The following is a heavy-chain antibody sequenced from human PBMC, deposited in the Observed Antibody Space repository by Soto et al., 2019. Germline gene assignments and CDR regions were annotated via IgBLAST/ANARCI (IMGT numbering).Heavy chain of an antibody. CDR2: TYYRSRWYR. CDR1: GDSVSSNSAA. V-gene: IGHV6-1*01. CDR3: ARYDRDGFDV. D-gene: IGHD3-22*01. Sequence: QVQLQQSGPGLVKPSQTLSLTCVISGDSVSSNSAAWSWIRQSPSRGLEWLGRTYYRSRWYRGYAVAVKPRIIINPDTSKNQVSLQLTSVTPEDTATYYCARYDRDGFDVWGLGTMVTVSS. J-gene: IGHJ3*01.